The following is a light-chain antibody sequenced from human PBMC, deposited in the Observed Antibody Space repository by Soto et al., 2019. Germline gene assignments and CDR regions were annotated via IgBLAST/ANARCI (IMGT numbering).Light chain of an antibody. Sequence: EIVLTQSPATLSLSPGERATLSCRARQSVGGYLDWYQQKPGQAPRLLIYDASDRASGIPARFSGSESGTDFTLTISSREPEDLAVYYCHHRSNWPPLTFGGGTKVEIK. J-gene: IGKJ4*01. CDR2: DAS. CDR1: QSVGGY. V-gene: IGKV3-11*01. CDR3: HHRSNWPPLT.